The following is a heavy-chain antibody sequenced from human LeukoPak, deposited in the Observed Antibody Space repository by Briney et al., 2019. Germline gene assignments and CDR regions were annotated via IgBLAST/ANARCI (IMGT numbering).Heavy chain of an antibody. Sequence: SETLSLTCTVSGGSISSYYWSWIRQPPGKGLEWIGYIYHSGSTYYNPSLKSRVTISVDRSKNQFSLKLSSVTAADTAVYYCAGPGYRYGHHWGQGTLVTVSS. J-gene: IGHJ5*02. CDR2: IYHSGST. D-gene: IGHD5-18*01. CDR1: GGSISSYY. CDR3: AGPGYRYGHH. V-gene: IGHV4-59*04.